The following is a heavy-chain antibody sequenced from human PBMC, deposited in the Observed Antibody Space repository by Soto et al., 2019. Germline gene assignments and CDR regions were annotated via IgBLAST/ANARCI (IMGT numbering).Heavy chain of an antibody. CDR2: ISSSSSTI. Sequence: RGSLRLSWAASGLIFSSDSMNWGLQAPGKGLEWVSYISSSSSTIYYADSVKGRFTISRDNAKNSLYLQMNSLRDEDTAVYYCAGDSGYSYGPFDYWGQGTL. CDR1: GLIFSSDS. J-gene: IGHJ4*02. CDR3: AGDSGYSYGPFDY. V-gene: IGHV3-48*02. D-gene: IGHD5-18*01.